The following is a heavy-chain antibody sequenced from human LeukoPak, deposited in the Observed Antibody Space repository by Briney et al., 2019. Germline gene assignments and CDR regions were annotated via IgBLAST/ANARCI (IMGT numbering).Heavy chain of an antibody. V-gene: IGHV3-30*04. CDR3: AREMSMITFGGVIATGGFDY. CDR2: ISYDGSNK. CDR1: GFTFSSYA. D-gene: IGHD3-16*02. Sequence: PGGSLRLSCAASGFTFSSYAMHWVRQAPGKGLEWVAVISYDGSNKYYADSVKGRFTISRDNSKNTLYLQMNSLRAEDTAVYYCAREMSMITFGGVIATGGFDYWGQGTPVTVSS. J-gene: IGHJ4*02.